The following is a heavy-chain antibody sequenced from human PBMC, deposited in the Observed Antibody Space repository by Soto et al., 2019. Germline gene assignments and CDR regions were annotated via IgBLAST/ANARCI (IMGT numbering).Heavy chain of an antibody. CDR3: VMLDNFITPAPRDV. CDR2: ISPSTGNT. J-gene: IGHJ6*01. V-gene: IGHV1-18*01. D-gene: IGHD2-2*03. CDR1: GYIFVNYG. Sequence: QVQLVQSGDGVKKPGASVKVSCKASGYIFVNYGIAWVRQAPGQGLEWMGWISPSTGNTHSATKVQRTVPMATDPATGAADPDQGSLTPAATAVYYCVMLDNFITPAPRDVWGEGAPV.